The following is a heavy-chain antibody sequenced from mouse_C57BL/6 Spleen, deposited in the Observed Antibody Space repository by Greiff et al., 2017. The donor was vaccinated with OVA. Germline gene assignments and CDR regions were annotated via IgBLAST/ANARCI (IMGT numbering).Heavy chain of an antibody. CDR2: IHPSDSDT. CDR1: GYTFTSYW. J-gene: IGHJ3*01. Sequence: QVQLQQPGAELVKPGASVKVSCKASGYTFTSYWMHWVKQRPGQGLEWIGRIHPSDSDTNYNQKFKGKATLTVDKSSSTANMQLSSLSSEDSAVYFCAIFGDYDPWFADWGQGTLVTVAA. D-gene: IGHD2-4*01. V-gene: IGHV1-74*01. CDR3: AIFGDYDPWFAD.